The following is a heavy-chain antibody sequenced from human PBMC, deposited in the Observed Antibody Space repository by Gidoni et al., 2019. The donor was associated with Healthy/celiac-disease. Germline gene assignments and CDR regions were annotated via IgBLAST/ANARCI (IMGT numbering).Heavy chain of an antibody. Sequence: EVQLLESGGGLVQPGGSLRLYCAASGFTLSSYAMSWVRQAPGKGLDCASAISGSGGSSYYADSVKCRFTISRDNSKNTLYLQMNSLRAEDTAVYYCAGNRADTYVDYWGQGTLVTVSS. J-gene: IGHJ4*02. V-gene: IGHV3-23*01. D-gene: IGHD5-18*01. CDR2: ISGSGGSS. CDR1: GFTLSSYA. CDR3: AGNRADTYVDY.